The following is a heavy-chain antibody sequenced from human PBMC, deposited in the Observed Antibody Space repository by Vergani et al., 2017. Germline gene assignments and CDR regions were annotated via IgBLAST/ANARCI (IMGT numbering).Heavy chain of an antibody. V-gene: IGHV3-23*01. CDR1: GFTFSSHA. J-gene: IGHJ4*02. CDR2: IVGSGGRT. CDR3: AKELTTVTIPNYFDY. D-gene: IGHD4-17*01. Sequence: EVQLLESGGGLVQPGGSLRLSCAASGFTFSSHAMTWVRQAPGKGLEWVSAIVGSGGRTYYADSVKGRFTISRDNSMNTLYRQMNSLRADDTAVYYCAKELTTVTIPNYFDYWGQGTLVTVSS.